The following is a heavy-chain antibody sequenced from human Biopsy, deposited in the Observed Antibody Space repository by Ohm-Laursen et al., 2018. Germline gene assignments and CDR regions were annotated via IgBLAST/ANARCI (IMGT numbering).Heavy chain of an antibody. Sequence: SDTLSLTCRVSGGSTNDYFWSWIRQPAGETPEWIGRIYSSGGSSYNPSLKSRISMSMDTSNNQFSLTLTSVTAADTAVYYCALGGGSYVNFDYWGQGTLVTVSS. CDR2: IYSSGGS. V-gene: IGHV4-4*07. D-gene: IGHD1-26*01. J-gene: IGHJ4*02. CDR1: GGSTNDYF. CDR3: ALGGGSYVNFDY.